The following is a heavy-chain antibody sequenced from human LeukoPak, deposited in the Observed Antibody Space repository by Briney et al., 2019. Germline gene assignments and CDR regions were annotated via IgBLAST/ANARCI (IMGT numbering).Heavy chain of an antibody. Sequence: SETLPLTCTVSGGSISSYYWSWIRQPPGKGLEWIGYIYYSGSTSYNPSLKGRVTISVDTSKNQFSLKLTSVTAADTAVYYCARDRGSYGYFDYWGQGTLVTVSS. CDR2: IYYSGST. V-gene: IGHV4-59*01. CDR3: ARDRGSYGYFDY. D-gene: IGHD1-26*01. CDR1: GGSISSYY. J-gene: IGHJ4*02.